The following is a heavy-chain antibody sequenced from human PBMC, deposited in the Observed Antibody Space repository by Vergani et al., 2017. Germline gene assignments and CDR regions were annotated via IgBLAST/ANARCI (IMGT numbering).Heavy chain of an antibody. D-gene: IGHD4-17*01. Sequence: VQLVESGGGLVQPGGSLRLSCAASGFTFSSYSMNWVRRAPGKGLEWIGEINHSGSTNYNPSLKSRVTISVDTSKNQFSLKLSSVTAADTAVYYCARGRGATTCFDYWGQGTLVTVSS. CDR2: INHSGST. J-gene: IGHJ4*02. CDR1: GFTFSSYS. CDR3: ARGRGATTCFDY. V-gene: IGHV4-34*01.